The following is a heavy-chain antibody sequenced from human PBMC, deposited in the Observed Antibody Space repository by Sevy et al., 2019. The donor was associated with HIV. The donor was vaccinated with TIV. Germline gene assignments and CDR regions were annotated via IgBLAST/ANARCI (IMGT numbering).Heavy chain of an antibody. CDR3: ARPSHERGDDY. Sequence: GGSLRLSCAASGFTFSSYSMNWVRQAPGKGLEWVSSISSSSSYIYYADSVKGRFTISRDNTKNSLYLQMNSLRAEDTAVYYCARPSHERGDDYWGQGTLVTVSS. J-gene: IGHJ4*02. V-gene: IGHV3-21*01. CDR2: ISSSSSYI. D-gene: IGHD3-16*01. CDR1: GFTFSSYS.